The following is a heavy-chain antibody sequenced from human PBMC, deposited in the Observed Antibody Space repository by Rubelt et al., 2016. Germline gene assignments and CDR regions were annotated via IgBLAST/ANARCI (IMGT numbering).Heavy chain of an antibody. J-gene: IGHJ4*02. Sequence: QVQLVESGGGVVQPGRSLRLSCAASGFTFSSYGMHWVRQAPGKGPEWVAVISYDGSNKYYVDSVQGRFTISRDNSKNTLYLQMNSLRAEDTAVYYCARDRDIYGGNSADYWGQGTLVTVSS. CDR1: GFTFSSYG. D-gene: IGHD4-23*01. CDR2: ISYDGSNK. CDR3: ARDRDIYGGNSADY. V-gene: IGHV3-30*03.